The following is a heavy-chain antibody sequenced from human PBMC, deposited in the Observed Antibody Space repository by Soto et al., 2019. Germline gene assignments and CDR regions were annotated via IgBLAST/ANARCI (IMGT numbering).Heavy chain of an antibody. V-gene: IGHV1-3*01. Sequence: GASVKVSCKASGYTFTSYAMHWVRQAPGQRLEWMGWINAGNGNTKYSQKFQGRVTITRDTSASTAYMELSSLRSEDTAVYYCARGPNTAMDAFDYWGQGTLVTVSS. D-gene: IGHD5-18*01. J-gene: IGHJ4*02. CDR1: GYTFTSYA. CDR3: ARGPNTAMDAFDY. CDR2: INAGNGNT.